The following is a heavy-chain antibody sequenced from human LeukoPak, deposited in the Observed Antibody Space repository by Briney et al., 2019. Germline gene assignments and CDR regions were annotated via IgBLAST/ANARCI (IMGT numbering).Heavy chain of an antibody. CDR2: IYYSGST. CDR3: ARERYYGEEYYFDY. V-gene: IGHV4-59*01. Sequence: SETLSLTCTVSGGSISSYSWSWIRQPPGKGLAWIGVIYYSGSTNYNPSLKSRVSISVDTSKNQFSLKLSSVTAADTAIYYCARERYYGEEYYFDYWGQGTLVTVSS. CDR1: GGSISSYS. D-gene: IGHD4-17*01. J-gene: IGHJ4*02.